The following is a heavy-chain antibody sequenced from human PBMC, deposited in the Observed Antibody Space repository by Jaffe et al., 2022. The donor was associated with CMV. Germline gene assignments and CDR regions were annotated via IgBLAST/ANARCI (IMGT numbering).Heavy chain of an antibody. CDR1: GFTFSSYE. D-gene: IGHD3-10*01. Sequence: EVQLVESGGGLVQPGGSLRLSCAASGFTFSSYEMNWVRQAPGKGLEWVSYISSSGSTIYYADSVKGRFTISRDNAKNSLYLQMNSLRAEDTAVYYCARALQLWFGDKVSGYWGQGTLVTVSS. V-gene: IGHV3-48*03. CDR2: ISSSGSTI. J-gene: IGHJ4*02. CDR3: ARALQLWFGDKVSGY.